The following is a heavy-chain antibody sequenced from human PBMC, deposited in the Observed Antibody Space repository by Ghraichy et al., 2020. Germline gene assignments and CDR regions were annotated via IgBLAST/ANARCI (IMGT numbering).Heavy chain of an antibody. Sequence: SETLSLTCAVYGGSFSGYYWSWIRQPPGKGLEWIGEINHSGSTNYNPSLKSRVTISVDTSKNQFSLKLSSVTAADTAVYYCARLKQWLSANYYYYGMDVWGQGTTVTVS. CDR2: INHSGST. J-gene: IGHJ6*02. D-gene: IGHD6-19*01. CDR1: GGSFSGYY. V-gene: IGHV4-34*01. CDR3: ARLKQWLSANYYYYGMDV.